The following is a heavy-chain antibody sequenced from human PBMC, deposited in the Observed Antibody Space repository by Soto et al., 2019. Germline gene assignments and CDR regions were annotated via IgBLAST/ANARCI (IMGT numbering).Heavy chain of an antibody. D-gene: IGHD6-19*01. CDR3: ARERLAVAGKGGWFDP. Sequence: SETLSLTCTVSGASLISSSYYWGWIRQPPGKGLEWIGSINYSGSTYYNPSLKSRVTISADTSKNQFSLKLRSVTAADTAVYYCARERLAVAGKGGWFDPWGQETLVTVSS. CDR2: INYSGST. V-gene: IGHV4-39*02. J-gene: IGHJ5*02. CDR1: GASLISSSYY.